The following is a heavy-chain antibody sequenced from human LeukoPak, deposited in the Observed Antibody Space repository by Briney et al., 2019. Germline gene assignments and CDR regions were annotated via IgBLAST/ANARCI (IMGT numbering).Heavy chain of an antibody. Sequence: GGSLRLSCAASGFGFSTYWMTWVRQAPGKGLEWVANIKQDGSEKHYVDSVKGRFTISRDNAKNSLYLQMNSLRVEDTAVYYCARGGRGTLKYWGQGTLVTVSS. V-gene: IGHV3-7*01. J-gene: IGHJ4*02. CDR3: ARGGRGTLKY. CDR2: IKQDGSEK. D-gene: IGHD3/OR15-3a*01. CDR1: GFGFSTYW.